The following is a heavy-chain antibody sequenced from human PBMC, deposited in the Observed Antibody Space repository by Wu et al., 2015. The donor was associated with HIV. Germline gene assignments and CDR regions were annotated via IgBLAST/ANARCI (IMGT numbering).Heavy chain of an antibody. J-gene: IGHJ6*02. CDR3: ARDVGGYDLYYYYGMDV. CDR2: INPSGGST. Sequence: QVQLVQSGAEVKKPGASVKVSCKASGYTFTSYYMHWVRQAPGQGLEWMGIINPSGGSTSYAQKFQGRVTMTRDTSTSTVYMELSSLRSEDTAVYYCARDVGGYDLYYYYGMDVWGQGTTVTVSS. CDR1: GYTFTSYY. D-gene: IGHD5-12*01. V-gene: IGHV1-46*01.